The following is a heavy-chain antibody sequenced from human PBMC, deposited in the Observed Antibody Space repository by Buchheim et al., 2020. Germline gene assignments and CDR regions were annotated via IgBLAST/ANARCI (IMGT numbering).Heavy chain of an antibody. D-gene: IGHD6-19*01. V-gene: IGHV3-7*01. CDR2: IDQDGRKT. Sequence: EVQLVESGGGLVQPGGSLRLSCAASGFTFSTYWMTWVRQAPGKGLDWVANIDQDGRKTYYVDSLKGRFTISRDNARNSLYLQMNSLRAEDTAVYYCARGDIFVAGPFDYWGQGT. CDR1: GFTFSTYW. J-gene: IGHJ4*02. CDR3: ARGDIFVAGPFDY.